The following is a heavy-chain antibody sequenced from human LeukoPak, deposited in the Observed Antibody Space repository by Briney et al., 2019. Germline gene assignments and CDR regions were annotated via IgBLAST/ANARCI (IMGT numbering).Heavy chain of an antibody. J-gene: IGHJ5*02. CDR1: GFTFSSYE. CDR3: ASDSQWLVGRAEVDP. CDR2: ISSSGSTI. D-gene: IGHD6-19*01. V-gene: IGHV3-48*03. Sequence: GGSLRLSCAASGFTFSSYEMNWVRQAPGKGLEWVSYISSSGSTIYYADSVKGRFTISRDNAKNSLYLQMNSLRAEDTAVYYCASDSQWLVGRAEVDPWGQGTLVTVSS.